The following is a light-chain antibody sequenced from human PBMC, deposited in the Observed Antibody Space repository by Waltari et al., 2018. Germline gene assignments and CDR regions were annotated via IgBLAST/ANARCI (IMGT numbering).Light chain of an antibody. J-gene: IGLJ2*01. CDR1: NRDVVSYNC. V-gene: IGLV2-8*01. Sequence: QSALPQPPSASGSPGPSVTIPCTGTNRDVVSYNCLFWYQQHPGKAPKLMIYDVSKRPSGVPDRFSGSKSGNTAYLTVSGLQAEDEADYYCNSYAGSNSVLFGAGTKLTVL. CDR3: NSYAGSNSVL. CDR2: DVS.